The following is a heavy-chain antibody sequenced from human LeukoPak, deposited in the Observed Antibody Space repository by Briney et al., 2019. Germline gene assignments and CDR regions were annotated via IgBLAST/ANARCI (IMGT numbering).Heavy chain of an antibody. CDR3: ARDLGCSSTNCYENWFDP. J-gene: IGHJ5*02. CDR1: GGPMRSYY. CDR2: IYYSGNT. V-gene: IGHV4-59*01. Sequence: PSETLSLTCTVSGGPMRSYYWSWIRRPPGKGLEWIGYIYYSGNTKYNLSLKSRVTISIDMSKSQFSLKLSTVTAADTAVYYCARDLGCSSTNCYENWFDPWGQGTLVTVSS. D-gene: IGHD2-2*01.